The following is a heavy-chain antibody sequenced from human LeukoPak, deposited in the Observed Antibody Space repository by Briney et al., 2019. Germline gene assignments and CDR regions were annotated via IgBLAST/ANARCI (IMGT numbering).Heavy chain of an antibody. CDR1: GYTFTGYH. CDR2: INPNSGGT. D-gene: IGHD6-19*01. CDR3: ARIAVAGTDFDY. Sequence: ASVKVSCKASGYTFTGYHMHWVRQAPGQGLEWMGRINPNSGGTNYAQKFQGRVTMTRDTSISTAYMELSRLRSDDTAVYYCARIAVAGTDFDYWGQGTLVTVSS. V-gene: IGHV1-2*06. J-gene: IGHJ4*02.